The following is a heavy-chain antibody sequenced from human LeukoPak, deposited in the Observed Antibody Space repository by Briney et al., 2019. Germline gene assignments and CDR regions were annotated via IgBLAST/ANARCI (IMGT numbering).Heavy chain of an antibody. V-gene: IGHV4-39*07. CDR3: ARLTIFGVLTINWFDP. D-gene: IGHD3-3*01. J-gene: IGHJ5*02. Sequence: SETLSLTCTVSGGSISSSNHYWGWIRQPPGKGLEWIGSTLYTGTAHYNPSFKSRATLSVDTSKKQVSLRLTSATAADTAVYYCARLTIFGVLTINWFDPWGQGTLVTVSS. CDR1: GGSISSSNHY. CDR2: TLYTGTA.